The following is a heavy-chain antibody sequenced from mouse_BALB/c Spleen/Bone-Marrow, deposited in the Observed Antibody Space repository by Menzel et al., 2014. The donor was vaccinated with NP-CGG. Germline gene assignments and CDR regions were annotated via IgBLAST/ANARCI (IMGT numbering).Heavy chain of an antibody. CDR3: ASYRYAWYFDV. CDR2: IDPANGNT. Sequence: VQLQQSGAELVMPGASVKLSCTASGFNIKDTYMHWVKQRPEQGLEWIGRIDPANGNTKYDPKSQGKATITADTSSNTAYLQLSSLTSEDTAVYYCASYRYAWYFDVWGAGTTVTVSS. V-gene: IGHV14-3*02. J-gene: IGHJ1*01. CDR1: GFNIKDTY. D-gene: IGHD2-14*01.